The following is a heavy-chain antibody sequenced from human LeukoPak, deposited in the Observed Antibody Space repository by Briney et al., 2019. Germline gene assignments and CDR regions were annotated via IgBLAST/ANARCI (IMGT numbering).Heavy chain of an antibody. CDR2: INPNSGGT. Sequence: ASVKVSCKASGYTFTGYYMHWVRQAPGQGLEWMGWINPNSGGTNYAQKFQGRVTMTRDTSISTAYMELSRLRSDDTAVYYCARGRGSGSSQPFDYWGQGTLVTVSS. V-gene: IGHV1-2*02. CDR1: GYTFTGYY. CDR3: ARGRGSGSSQPFDY. J-gene: IGHJ4*02. D-gene: IGHD1-26*01.